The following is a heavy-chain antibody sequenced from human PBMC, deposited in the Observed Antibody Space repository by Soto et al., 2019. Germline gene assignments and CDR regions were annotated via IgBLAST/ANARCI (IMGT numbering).Heavy chain of an antibody. J-gene: IGHJ4*02. CDR3: ARVEGDLSYYFDY. Sequence: PGESLHISCKGSGNSFTSYFIGWVRQMPGKGLEWMGIIYPGDSDTRYSPSFQGQVTISADKSISTAYLQWSSLKASDTATYYCARVEGDLSYYFDYWGQGTLVTVSS. CDR2: IYPGDSDT. D-gene: IGHD2-21*02. V-gene: IGHV5-51*01. CDR1: GNSFTSYF.